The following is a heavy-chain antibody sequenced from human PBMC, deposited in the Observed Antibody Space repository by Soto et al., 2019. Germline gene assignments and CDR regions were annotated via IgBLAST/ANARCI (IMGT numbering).Heavy chain of an antibody. CDR3: ARGPWSKTVGGYYYYGMDV. CDR1: GGTFSSYT. V-gene: IGHV1-69*02. J-gene: IGHJ6*02. D-gene: IGHD2-8*01. CDR2: IIPILGIA. Sequence: QVQLVQSGAEVKKPGSSVKVSCKASGGTFSSYTISWVRQAPGQGLEWMGRIIPILGIANYAQKFQGRVTITADKSTSTAYMELSSLRSEDTAVYYCARGPWSKTVGGYYYYGMDVWGQGTTVTVSS.